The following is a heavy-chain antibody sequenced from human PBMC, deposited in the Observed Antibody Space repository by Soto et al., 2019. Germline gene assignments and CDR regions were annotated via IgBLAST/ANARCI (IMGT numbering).Heavy chain of an antibody. CDR3: AREYYYGMDV. Sequence: QVQLVESGGGLVRPGGSLRLSCAASGFTFSDYYMSWIRQAPGKGLEWVSYITGSSDYTNYADAAKGRFTISRDNTKNSLYLQMNSLRAEDTAVYYCAREYYYGMDVWGQGTTVTVSS. CDR1: GFTFSDYY. CDR2: ITGSSDYT. J-gene: IGHJ6*02. V-gene: IGHV3-11*05.